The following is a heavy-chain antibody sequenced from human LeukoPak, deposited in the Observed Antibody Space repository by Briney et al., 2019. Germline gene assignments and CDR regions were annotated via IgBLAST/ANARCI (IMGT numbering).Heavy chain of an antibody. CDR2: INHSGST. CDR3: ARVMVRGVARRFNWFDP. CDR1: GGSFSGYY. Sequence: SETLSLTCAVSGGSFSGYYWSWIRQPPGKGLEWIGEINHSGSTNYNPSLKSRVTISVDTSKNQFSLKLSSVTAADTAVYHCARVMVRGVARRFNWFDPWGQGTLVTVSS. D-gene: IGHD3-10*01. V-gene: IGHV4-34*01. J-gene: IGHJ5*02.